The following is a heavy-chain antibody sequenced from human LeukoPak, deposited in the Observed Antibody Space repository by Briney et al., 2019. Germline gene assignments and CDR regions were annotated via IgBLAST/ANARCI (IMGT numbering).Heavy chain of an antibody. Sequence: PGGSLRLSCAASGFTFSSQAMSWVRQAPGKGLEWVSAISGSGGSTYYADSVKGRFTISRDTSKNTLYLHMNSLRAEDTAVYYCAKDGDTPTVPLFDYGARGTRATVPS. CDR1: GFTFSSQA. D-gene: IGHD4-11*01. CDR2: ISGSGGST. CDR3: AKDGDTPTVPLFDY. J-gene: IGHJ4*02. V-gene: IGHV3-23*01.